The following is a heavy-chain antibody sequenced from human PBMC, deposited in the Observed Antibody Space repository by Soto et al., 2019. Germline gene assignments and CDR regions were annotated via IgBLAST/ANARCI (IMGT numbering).Heavy chain of an antibody. Sequence: SETLSLTCTVSGGSISSGDYYWSWIRQPPGKGLEWIGYIYYSGSTYYNPSLKSRVTISVDTSKNQFSLKLSSVTAADTAVYYCATGEEMATIGDYWGQGTLVTVSS. J-gene: IGHJ4*02. CDR2: IYYSGST. CDR3: ATGEEMATIGDY. D-gene: IGHD5-12*01. CDR1: GGSISSGDYY. V-gene: IGHV4-30-4*01.